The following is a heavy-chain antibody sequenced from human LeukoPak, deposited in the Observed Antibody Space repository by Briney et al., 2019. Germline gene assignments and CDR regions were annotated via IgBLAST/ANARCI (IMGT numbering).Heavy chain of an antibody. CDR2: IYTSGST. CDR3: AAGRYYCYYMDV. Sequence: SETLSLTCTVSGGSISSYYWSWIRQPAGKGLEWIGRIYTSGSTNYNPSLESRVTMSVDTSKNQFSLKLSSVTAADTAVYYCAAGRYYCYYMDVWGKGTTVTVSS. D-gene: IGHD6-13*01. CDR1: GGSISSYY. V-gene: IGHV4-4*07. J-gene: IGHJ6*03.